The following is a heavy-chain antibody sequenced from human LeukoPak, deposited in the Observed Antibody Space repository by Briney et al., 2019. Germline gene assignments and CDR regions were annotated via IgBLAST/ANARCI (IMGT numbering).Heavy chain of an antibody. J-gene: IGHJ4*02. CDR2: FDPEDGET. CDR1: GGTFSSYA. CDR3: ATSARRAYFDY. Sequence: ASVKVSCKASGGTFSSYAISWVRQAPGQGLEWMGGFDPEDGETIYAQKFQGRVTMTEDTSTDTAYMELSSLRSEDTAVYYCATSARRAYFDYWGQGTLVTVSS. V-gene: IGHV1-24*01.